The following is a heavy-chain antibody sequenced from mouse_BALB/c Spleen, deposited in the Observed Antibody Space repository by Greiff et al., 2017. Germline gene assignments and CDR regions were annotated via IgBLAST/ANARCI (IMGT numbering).Heavy chain of an antibody. CDR1: GFTFSSYA. J-gene: IGHJ2*01. Sequence: EVQLVESGGGLVKPGGSLKLSCAASGFTFSSYAMSWVRQTPEKRLEWVASISSGGSTYYPDSVKGRFTISRDNARNILYLQMSSLRSEDTAMYYCARAYDGYYDYRGQGTTLTVAS. CDR2: ISSGGST. V-gene: IGHV5-6-5*01. CDR3: ARAYDGYYDY. D-gene: IGHD2-3*01.